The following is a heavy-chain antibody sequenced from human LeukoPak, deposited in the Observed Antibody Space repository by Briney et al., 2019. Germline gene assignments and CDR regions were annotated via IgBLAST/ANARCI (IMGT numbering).Heavy chain of an antibody. D-gene: IGHD2-15*01. CDR3: ARVRSGRGDY. V-gene: IGHV4-39*07. Sequence: ASETLSLTCTVSGGSISSSSYYWGWIRQPPGKGLEWIGSIYYSGSTYYNPSLKSRVTISVDTSKNQFSLKLSSVTAADTAVYYCARVRSGRGDYWGQGTLVTVSS. CDR2: IYYSGST. CDR1: GGSISSSSYY. J-gene: IGHJ4*02.